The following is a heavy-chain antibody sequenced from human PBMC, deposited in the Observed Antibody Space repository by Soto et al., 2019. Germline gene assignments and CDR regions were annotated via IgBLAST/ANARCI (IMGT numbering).Heavy chain of an antibody. V-gene: IGHV1-69*06. CDR2: IIPIAGTA. CDR3: ARGGRGYSFDQ. J-gene: IGHJ4*02. Sequence: AQLVQSGAEVKKPGSSVKVSCKASEDTFSRYPISGVRQAPGQGLEWMGGIIPIAGTANYAQKFQGRVTLSADKSTRIVYMQLSSLRSEDTAVYYCARGGRGYSFDQWGQGTLVTVSS. D-gene: IGHD5-18*01. CDR1: EDTFSRYP.